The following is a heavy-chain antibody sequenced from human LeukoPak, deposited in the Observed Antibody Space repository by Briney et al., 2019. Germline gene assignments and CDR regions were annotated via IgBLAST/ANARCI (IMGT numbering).Heavy chain of an antibody. J-gene: IGHJ4*02. Sequence: GGSLRLSCAASGFTFSSYSMNWVRQAPGKGLEWVSYISSSSTIYYADSVKGRFTISRDNAKNSLYLQMNSLRGEDTAVYYCARDEREDSSGDWGQGTLVTVSS. CDR3: ARDEREDSSGD. V-gene: IGHV3-48*01. CDR2: ISSSSTI. CDR1: GFTFSSYS. D-gene: IGHD3-22*01.